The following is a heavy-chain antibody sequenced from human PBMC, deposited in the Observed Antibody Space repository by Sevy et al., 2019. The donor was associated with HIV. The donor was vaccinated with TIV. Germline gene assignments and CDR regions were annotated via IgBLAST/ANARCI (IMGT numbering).Heavy chain of an antibody. V-gene: IGHV4-59*13. CDR1: GGSISYYY. CDR3: AREGFTSSSFGWFDP. D-gene: IGHD6-13*01. Sequence: SETLSLTCTVSGGSISYYYWTWIRQPPGKGLEWIGYIYDSGRTNYNPSLKSRVTISVDTSKNQFSLKLSSETAADTAVYYCAREGFTSSSFGWFDPWGQGTLVTVSS. CDR2: IYDSGRT. J-gene: IGHJ5*02.